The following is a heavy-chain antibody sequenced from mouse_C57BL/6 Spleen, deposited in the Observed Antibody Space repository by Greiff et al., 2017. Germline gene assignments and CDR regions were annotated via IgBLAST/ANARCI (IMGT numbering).Heavy chain of an antibody. D-gene: IGHD5-5*01. J-gene: IGHJ4*01. CDR1: GFTFSDYG. CDR3: AKALLPILAMDY. CDR2: ISSGSSTI. Sequence: EVNLVESGGGLVKPGGSLKLSCAASGFTFSDYGMHWVRQAPEKGLEWVAYISSGSSTIYYADTVKGRFTISRDNAKNTLFLQMTSLRSEDTAMYYCAKALLPILAMDYWGQGTSVTVSS. V-gene: IGHV5-17*01.